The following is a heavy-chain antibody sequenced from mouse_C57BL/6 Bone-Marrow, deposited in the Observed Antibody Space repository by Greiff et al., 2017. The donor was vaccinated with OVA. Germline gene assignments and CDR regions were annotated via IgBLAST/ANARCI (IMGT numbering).Heavy chain of an antibody. CDR1: GYTFTSYW. J-gene: IGHJ3*01. V-gene: IGHV1-55*01. CDR3: AGGYDSWFAY. CDR2: IYPGSGST. Sequence: VKLQQPGAELVKPGASVKMSCKASGYTFTSYWITWVKQRPGQGLEWLGDIYPGSGSTNYNEQFTSKATLTVDTSSSTAYMQLSSLTSEDSAVYYCAGGYDSWFAYWGQGTLVTVSA. D-gene: IGHD2-4*01.